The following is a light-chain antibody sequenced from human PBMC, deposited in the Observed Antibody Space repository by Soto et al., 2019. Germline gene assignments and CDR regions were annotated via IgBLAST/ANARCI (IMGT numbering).Light chain of an antibody. J-gene: IGKJ4*01. CDR2: AAS. CDR3: QQSYSTPRT. Sequence: DIQMTQSPSSLSASVGDRVTITCRASQSISSYLNWYQQKPGKAPKLLIYAASSLQSGVQSRFIGIGFGTVFTLSIISLQPEDFATYYCQQSYSTPRTFGGGTKVDIK. V-gene: IGKV1-39*01. CDR1: QSISSY.